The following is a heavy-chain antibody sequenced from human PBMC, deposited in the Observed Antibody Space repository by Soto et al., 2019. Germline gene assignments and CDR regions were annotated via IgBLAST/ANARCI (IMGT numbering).Heavy chain of an antibody. V-gene: IGHV3-21*01. Sequence: EVQLVESGGGLVKPGGSLRLSCAASGFTFSSYSMNWVRQAPGKGLEWVSSISSSSSYIYYADSVKGRFTISRDNAKNSLYLQMNSLRAEDTGVYYCARPEYYYDSRGYYGYWGQGTLVTVSP. CDR3: ARPEYYYDSRGYYGY. J-gene: IGHJ4*02. CDR2: ISSSSSYI. CDR1: GFTFSSYS. D-gene: IGHD3-22*01.